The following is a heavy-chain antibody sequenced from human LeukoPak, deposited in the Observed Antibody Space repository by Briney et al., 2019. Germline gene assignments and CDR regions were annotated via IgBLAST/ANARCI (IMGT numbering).Heavy chain of an antibody. Sequence: GGSLRLSCAASGFTFDDYVMSWVRQAPGKGLECVSGINWNGGGTSYADSVKGRFTISRDNAKNSLSLQMDSLRAEDTALYYCARDVNYYDSSGYYSSFDYWGQGTLVTVSS. D-gene: IGHD3-22*01. CDR1: GFTFDDYV. CDR3: ARDVNYYDSSGYYSSFDY. V-gene: IGHV3-20*04. CDR2: INWNGGGT. J-gene: IGHJ4*02.